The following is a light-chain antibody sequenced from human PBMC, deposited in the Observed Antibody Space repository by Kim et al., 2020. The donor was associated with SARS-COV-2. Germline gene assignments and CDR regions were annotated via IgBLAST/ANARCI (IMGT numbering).Light chain of an antibody. V-gene: IGLV3-19*01. CDR1: SLRSYY. J-gene: IGLJ3*02. CDR2: GKN. Sequence: GQTVRITCQGDSLRSYYASWYQQKPGQAPVLVIYGKNNRPSGIPDRFSGSSSGNTASLTITGAQAEDEADYYCNSRDSSGNHPHWVFGGGTQLTV. CDR3: NSRDSSGNHPHWV.